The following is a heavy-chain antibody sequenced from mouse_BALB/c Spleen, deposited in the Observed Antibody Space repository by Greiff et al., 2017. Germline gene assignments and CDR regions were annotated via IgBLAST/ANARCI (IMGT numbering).Heavy chain of an antibody. CDR3: ARDRDWYFDV. J-gene: IGHJ1*01. CDR1: GYSITSGYY. V-gene: IGHV3-6*02. Sequence: EVQLVESGPGLVKPSQSLSLTCSVTGYSITSGYYWNWIRQFPGNKLEWMGYISYDGSNNYNPSLKNRISITRDTSKNQFVLKLNSVTTEDTATYYWARDRDWYFDVWGAGTTVTVSS. CDR2: ISYDGSN.